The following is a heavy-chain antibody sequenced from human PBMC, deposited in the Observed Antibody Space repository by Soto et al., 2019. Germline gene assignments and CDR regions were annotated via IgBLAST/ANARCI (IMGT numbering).Heavy chain of an antibody. CDR3: ARESLWIQPPD. J-gene: IGHJ4*02. CDR2: ISYDGSNK. CDR1: GFTFSSYG. D-gene: IGHD5-18*01. V-gene: IGHV3-30*03. Sequence: GGSLRLSCAASGFTFSSYGMHWVRQAPGKGLEWVAVISYDGSNKYYADSVKGRFTISRDNSKNSLYLQMNSLRAEDTAVYYCARESLWIQPPDWGQATLVTVSS.